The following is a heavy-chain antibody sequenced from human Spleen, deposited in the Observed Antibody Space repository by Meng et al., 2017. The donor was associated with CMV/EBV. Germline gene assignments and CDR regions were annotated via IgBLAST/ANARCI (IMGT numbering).Heavy chain of an antibody. CDR2: IQSEVSGGAR. V-gene: IGHV3-15*01. CDR1: GFSFSKAW. CDR3: TTWDY. J-gene: IGHJ4*02. Sequence: SLRLSGAAYGFSFSKAWMNWVRKVTGKGLEWVGRIQSEVSGGARDYSAPVRGRFTISRDDFMTTLYLQMDSLTTEDTGVYWCTTWDYWGQGTVVTVSS.